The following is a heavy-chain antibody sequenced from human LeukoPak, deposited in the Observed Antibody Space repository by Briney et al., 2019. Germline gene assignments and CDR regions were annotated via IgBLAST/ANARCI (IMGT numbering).Heavy chain of an antibody. CDR2: IYHSGST. CDR1: GGSISSTNR. D-gene: IGHD3-10*01. V-gene: IGHV4-4*02. J-gene: IGHJ4*02. Sequence: PSETLSLTCAVSGGSISSTNRWSWVRQPPGKGLEWIGEIYHSGSTNYNPSLKSRVTISADKSKNQFSLKLTYVTAADTAVYYCARDRMGVRAFDYWGQGTLVTVSS. CDR3: ARDRMGVRAFDY.